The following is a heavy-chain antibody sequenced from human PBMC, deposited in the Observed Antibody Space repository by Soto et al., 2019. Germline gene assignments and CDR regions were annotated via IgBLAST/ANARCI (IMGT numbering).Heavy chain of an antibody. CDR1: GYNFPDYW. J-gene: IGHJ5*02. V-gene: IGHV5-51*01. CDR3: ARHGKDGQTLLRLNWFDP. D-gene: IGHD2-21*01. CDR2: IYPGDSDT. Sequence: GESLKISCKASGYNFPDYWIAWVRQMPGKGLEWMGIIYPGDSDTKYSPSFEGRVTISADKSISTAYLQWSSLEASDTAIYYCARHGKDGQTLLRLNWFDPWGQGTPVTVSS.